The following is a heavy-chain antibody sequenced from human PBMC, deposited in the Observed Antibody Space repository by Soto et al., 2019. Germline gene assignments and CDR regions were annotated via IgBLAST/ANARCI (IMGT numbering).Heavy chain of an antibody. CDR2: IWYDGSNK. V-gene: IGHV3-33*01. CDR3: ARDGGDYVEYYFDY. D-gene: IGHD4-17*01. Sequence: GGSLRLSCAASGFTFSSYGMHWVRQAPGKGLEWVAVIWYDGSNKYYADSVKGRFTISRDNSKNTLYLQMNSLRAEDTAVYYCARDGGDYVEYYFDYWGQGTLVTVSS. J-gene: IGHJ4*02. CDR1: GFTFSSYG.